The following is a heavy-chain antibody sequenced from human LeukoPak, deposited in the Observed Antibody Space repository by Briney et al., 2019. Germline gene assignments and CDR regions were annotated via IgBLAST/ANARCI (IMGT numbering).Heavy chain of an antibody. CDR3: ARRSPPTRPMVRGVRVSYYFDY. J-gene: IGHJ4*02. V-gene: IGHV4-34*01. CDR1: GGSFSGYY. CDR2: INHSGST. Sequence: SETLSLTCAVYGGSFSGYYWSWIRQPPGKGLEWIGEINHSGSTNYNPSLKSRVTISVDTSKNQFSLKLSSVTAADTAVYYCARRSPPTRPMVRGVRVSYYFDYWGQGTLVTVSS. D-gene: IGHD3-10*01.